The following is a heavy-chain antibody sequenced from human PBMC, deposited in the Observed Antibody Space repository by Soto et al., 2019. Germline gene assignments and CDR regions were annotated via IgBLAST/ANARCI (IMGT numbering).Heavy chain of an antibody. J-gene: IGHJ4*02. CDR3: ARGGLQSFYFPPDF. D-gene: IGHD4-4*01. Sequence: PGGSLRLSCEASGFTFSNFGMNWVRQAPGKGLEWVVRIWYDGSSKYYVDSVKGRFTISRDNSENTVSLQMNSLRPDDTAIYHCARGGLQSFYFPPDFWGRGTLVTVSS. CDR1: GFTFSNFG. CDR2: IWYDGSSK. V-gene: IGHV3-33*01.